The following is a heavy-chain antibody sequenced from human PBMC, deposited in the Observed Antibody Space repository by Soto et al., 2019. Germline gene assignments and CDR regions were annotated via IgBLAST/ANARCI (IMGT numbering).Heavy chain of an antibody. CDR3: ARAAYCGGDCYSSSYYYGMDV. D-gene: IGHD2-21*02. CDR2: IIPIFGTA. V-gene: IGHV1-69*01. Sequence: QVQLVQSGAEVKKPGSSVKVSCKASGGTFSSYAISWVRQAPGQGLEWMGGIIPIFGTANYAQKFQGRVTITADESTSTAYMERSSLRSEDTAVYYCARAAYCGGDCYSSSYYYGMDVWGQGTTVTVSS. J-gene: IGHJ6*02. CDR1: GGTFSSYA.